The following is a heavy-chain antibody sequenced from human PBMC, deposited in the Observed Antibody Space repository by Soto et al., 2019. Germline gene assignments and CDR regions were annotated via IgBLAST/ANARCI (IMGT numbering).Heavy chain of an antibody. V-gene: IGHV3-73*01. D-gene: IGHD3-16*01. J-gene: IGHJ6*02. CDR1: GFTFSGSA. CDR3: TRHNLGERGNYDYVWGSPRPYYYYGMDV. CDR2: IRSKANSYAT. Sequence: GGSLRLSCAASGFTFSGSAMHWVRQASGKGLEWVGRIRSKANSYATAYAASVKGRFTISRDDSKNTACLQMNSLKTEDTAVYYRTRHNLGERGNYDYVWGSPRPYYYYGMDVWGQGTTVTVSS.